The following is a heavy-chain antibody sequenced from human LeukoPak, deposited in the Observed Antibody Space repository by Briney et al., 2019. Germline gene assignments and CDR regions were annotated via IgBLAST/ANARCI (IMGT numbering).Heavy chain of an antibody. Sequence: ASVKVSCKDSVYTFTGYYLHWVRQAPGQGLEWMGWINPNSGGTNYAQKFQGRVTMTRDTSISTAYMELSRLRSDDTAVYYCAREGYYYGSGSSQHYYYYYMDVWGKGTTVTISS. CDR3: AREGYYYGSGSSQHYYYYYMDV. V-gene: IGHV1-2*02. CDR2: INPNSGGT. CDR1: VYTFTGYY. J-gene: IGHJ6*03. D-gene: IGHD3-10*01.